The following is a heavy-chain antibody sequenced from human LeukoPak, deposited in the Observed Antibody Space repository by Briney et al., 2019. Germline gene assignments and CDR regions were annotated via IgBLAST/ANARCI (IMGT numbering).Heavy chain of an antibody. V-gene: IGHV3-30*04. CDR3: ARLRGNTMVEY. CDR2: ISYDGSNK. J-gene: IGHJ4*02. CDR1: GFSFSSYA. Sequence: GGSLRLSCEAFGFSFSSYAMHWVRQAPGKGLEWVAVISYDGSNKYYADSVKGRFTISRDNSKNTLYLQMNSLRAEDTAVYYCARLRGNTMVEYWGQGTLVTVSS. D-gene: IGHD3-10*01.